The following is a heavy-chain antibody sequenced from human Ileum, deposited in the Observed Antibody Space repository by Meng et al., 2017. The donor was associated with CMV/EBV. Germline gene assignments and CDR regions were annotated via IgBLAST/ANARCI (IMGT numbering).Heavy chain of an antibody. D-gene: IGHD3-10*01. Sequence: VPLQESGPGLVKLSETLSLTCSVSVDSISSYYWSWIRQPAGKGLEWIGRIYSNGNNNYNPSLESRVTMSVDTSKNHFSLKLNSVTAADTAVYYCARGTKYGSGNWFDPWGQGTLVTVSS. V-gene: IGHV4-4*07. CDR3: ARGTKYGSGNWFDP. CDR1: VDSISSYY. J-gene: IGHJ5*02. CDR2: IYSNGNN.